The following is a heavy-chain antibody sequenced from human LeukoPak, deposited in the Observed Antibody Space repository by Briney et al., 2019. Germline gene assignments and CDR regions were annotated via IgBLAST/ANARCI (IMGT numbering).Heavy chain of an antibody. CDR3: ARDRGGDGYNDYYFDY. V-gene: IGHV4-59*01. CDR2: IYYSGST. Sequence: SETLPLTCTVSGGSISSYYWSWIRQPPGKGLEWIGYIYYSGSTNYNPSLKSRVTISVDTSKNQFSLKLSSVTAADTAVYYCARDRGGDGYNDYYFDYWGQGTLVTVSS. D-gene: IGHD5-24*01. J-gene: IGHJ4*02. CDR1: GGSISSYY.